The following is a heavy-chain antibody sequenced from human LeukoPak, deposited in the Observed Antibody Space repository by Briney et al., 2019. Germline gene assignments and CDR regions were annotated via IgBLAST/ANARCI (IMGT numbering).Heavy chain of an antibody. CDR2: INPSGGST. D-gene: IGHD3-3*01. V-gene: IGHV1-46*01. CDR1: GYTFTSYY. CDR3: ARARPTDYYFDY. J-gene: IGHJ4*02. Sequence: GASVKVSCKASGYTFTSYYMHWVRQAPGQGLEWMGIINPSGGSTSYAQKFQGRATMTRDTSTSTVYMELSSLRSEDTAVYYCARARPTDYYFDYWGQGTLVTVSS.